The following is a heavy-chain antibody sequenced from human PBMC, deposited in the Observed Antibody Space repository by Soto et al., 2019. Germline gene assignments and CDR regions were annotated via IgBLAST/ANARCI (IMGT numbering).Heavy chain of an antibody. Sequence: HVQLVQSGAEVKKPGASVQVSCKASGYTFTSYYMHCVRQAPGQGLEWMGMIGTSGGSTTYAQNFQGRVTMTRDTSTSTVYMELSSMRPEDTAVYYCARDRTSGGLFDDWGQGTLVTVSS. CDR3: ARDRTSGGLFDD. D-gene: IGHD2-15*01. J-gene: IGHJ4*02. CDR2: IGTSGGST. V-gene: IGHV1-46*01. CDR1: GYTFTSYY.